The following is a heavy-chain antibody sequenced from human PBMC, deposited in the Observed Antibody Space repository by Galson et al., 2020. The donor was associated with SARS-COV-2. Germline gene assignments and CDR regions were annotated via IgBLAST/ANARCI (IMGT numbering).Heavy chain of an antibody. CDR1: GYSISSGYY. D-gene: IGHD3-22*01. CDR3: ARVITRIVVVGCGFRWFDP. Sequence: SETLSLTCTVSGYSISSGYYWGWLRQPPGKGLEWIGSIYHSGSTYYNPSLKSRVTISVDTSKNQFSRKLSSVTAADTAVYYCARVITRIVVVGCGFRWFDPWGQGTLVTVSS. J-gene: IGHJ5*02. V-gene: IGHV4-38-2*02. CDR2: IYHSGST.